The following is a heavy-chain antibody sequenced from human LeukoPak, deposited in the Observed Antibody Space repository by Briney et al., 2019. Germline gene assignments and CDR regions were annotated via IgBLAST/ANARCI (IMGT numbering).Heavy chain of an antibody. CDR3: ARRRTWFYFDY. D-gene: IGHD3-9*01. CDR1: GFNVSTNY. V-gene: IGHV3-53*01. CDR2: IYSGGNT. J-gene: IGHJ4*02. Sequence: GGSLRLSCAASGFNVSTNYMSWVRQAPGKGLEWVSVIYSGGNTYSADSVKGRFIISRDNSKSTLYLQMNSLRAEDTAVYYCARRRTWFYFDYWGQGTLVTVSS.